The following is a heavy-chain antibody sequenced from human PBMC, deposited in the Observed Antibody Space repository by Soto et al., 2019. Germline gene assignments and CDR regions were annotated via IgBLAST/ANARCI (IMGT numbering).Heavy chain of an antibody. CDR3: ARSEVGAPYYYYYGMDV. CDR2: INAGNGNT. D-gene: IGHD1-26*01. Sequence: ASVKVSCKASGYTFTSYAMHWVRQAPGQRLEWMGWINAGNGNTKYSQKFQGRVTITRDTSASTAYMELSSLRSEDTAVYYCARSEVGAPYYYYYGMDVWGQGTTVTVSS. CDR1: GYTFTSYA. J-gene: IGHJ6*02. V-gene: IGHV1-3*01.